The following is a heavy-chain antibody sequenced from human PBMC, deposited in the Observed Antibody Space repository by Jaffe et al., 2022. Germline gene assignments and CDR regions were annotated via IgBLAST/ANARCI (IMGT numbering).Heavy chain of an antibody. J-gene: IGHJ4*02. V-gene: IGHV3-23*01. D-gene: IGHD6-19*01. Sequence: EVQLLESGGGLVQPGGSLRLSCAASGFTFSSYAMSWVRQAPGKGLEWVSAISGSGGSTYYADSVKGRFTISRDNSKNTLYLQMNSLRAEDTAVYYCAKDLNSGLMLRGAVAGSYFDYWGQGTLVTVSS. CDR1: GFTFSSYA. CDR2: ISGSGGST. CDR3: AKDLNSGLMLRGAVAGSYFDY.